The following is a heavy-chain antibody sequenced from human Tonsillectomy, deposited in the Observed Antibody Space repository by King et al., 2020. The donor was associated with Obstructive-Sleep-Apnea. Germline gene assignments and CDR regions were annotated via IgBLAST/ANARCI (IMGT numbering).Heavy chain of an antibody. Sequence: VQLMESGGGVVQSGRSLRLSCEASGFTFSNYGFHWVRLAPGKGLEWVALIWYDGSKKYYADSVKGRFTISRDNSKNTLYLQMNSLGAEDTGPYYCARDISSTNYYFADWGQGTRVTVPS. CDR2: IWYDGSKK. V-gene: IGHV3-33*01. D-gene: IGHD5-24*01. J-gene: IGHJ4*02. CDR1: GFTFSNYG. CDR3: ARDISSTNYYFAD.